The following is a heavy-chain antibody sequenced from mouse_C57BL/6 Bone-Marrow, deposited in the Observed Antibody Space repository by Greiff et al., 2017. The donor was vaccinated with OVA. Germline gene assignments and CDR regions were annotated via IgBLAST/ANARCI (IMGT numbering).Heavy chain of an antibody. D-gene: IGHD2-3*01. CDR3: AWGSDDGYLFAY. CDR2: IYPGSGST. CDR1: GYTFTSYW. Sequence: QVQLQQPGAELVKPGASVKMSCKASGYTFTSYWITWVKQRPGQGLEWIGDIYPGSGSTNYNEKFKSKATLTVDKSSSTAYMQLSSLTSEDSAVYYWAWGSDDGYLFAYWGQGTLVTVSA. J-gene: IGHJ3*01. V-gene: IGHV1-55*01.